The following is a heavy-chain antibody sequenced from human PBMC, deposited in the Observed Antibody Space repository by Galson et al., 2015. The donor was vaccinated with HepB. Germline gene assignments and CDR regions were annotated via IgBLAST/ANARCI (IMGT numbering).Heavy chain of an antibody. Sequence: SLRLSCAASGFTFSNAWMSWVRQAPGKGLEWVGRIKSKTDGGTTDYAAPVKGRFTISRDDSKNTLYLQMNSLKTEDTAVYYCTTDLGEPAAILQVYYYYYYMDVWGKGTTVTVSS. J-gene: IGHJ6*03. CDR2: IKSKTDGGTT. CDR1: GFTFSNAW. V-gene: IGHV3-15*01. CDR3: TTDLGEPAAILQVYYYYYYMDV. D-gene: IGHD2-2*01.